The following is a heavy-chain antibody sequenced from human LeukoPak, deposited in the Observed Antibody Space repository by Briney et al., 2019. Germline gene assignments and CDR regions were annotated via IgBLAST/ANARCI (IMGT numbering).Heavy chain of an antibody. J-gene: IGHJ4*02. Sequence: GASVKVSCKASGYTFTSYGISWVRQAPGQGLEWMGWINPNSGGTNYAQKFQGRVTMTRDTSISTAYMELSRLRSDDTAVYYCARESTGVDYFDYWGQGTLVTVSS. CDR2: INPNSGGT. D-gene: IGHD4-23*01. CDR3: ARESTGVDYFDY. V-gene: IGHV1-2*02. CDR1: GYTFTSYG.